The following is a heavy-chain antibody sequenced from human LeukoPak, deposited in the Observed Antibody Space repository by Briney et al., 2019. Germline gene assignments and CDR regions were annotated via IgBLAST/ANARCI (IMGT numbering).Heavy chain of an antibody. CDR1: GYTFTGYY. J-gene: IGHJ4*02. CDR3: ARGRTLSIAVAGTFDY. D-gene: IGHD6-19*01. Sequence: GASVKVSCKASGYTFTGYYMHWVRQAPGQGLEWMGWINPNSGGTNYAQKFQGRVTMTRDTSISTAYMELSRLRSGDTVVYYCARGRTLSIAVAGTFDYWGQGTLVTVSS. CDR2: INPNSGGT. V-gene: IGHV1-2*02.